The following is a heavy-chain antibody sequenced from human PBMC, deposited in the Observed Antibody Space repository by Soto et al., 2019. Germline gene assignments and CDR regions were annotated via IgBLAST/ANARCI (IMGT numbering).Heavy chain of an antibody. CDR1: GFTFSNYG. J-gene: IGHJ4*02. CDR3: AKDLEMAHTWSY. D-gene: IGHD3-3*01. V-gene: IGHV3-30*18. CDR2: ISYDGSNK. Sequence: XSLRLSCAASGFTFSNYGMHWVRQAPGKGLEWVAVISYDGSNKYYADSVKGRFTISRDNSKNTLYLQMNSLRAEDTAVYYFAKDLEMAHTWSYWCQGILVTLSS.